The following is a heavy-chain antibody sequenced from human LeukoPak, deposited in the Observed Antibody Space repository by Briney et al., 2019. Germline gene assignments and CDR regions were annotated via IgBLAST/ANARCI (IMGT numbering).Heavy chain of an antibody. J-gene: IGHJ4*02. CDR2: ISNSGIT. CDR3: ARSGGYSSSWSL. Sequence: SETLSLTCTVSGGSLSTYYWNWIRQPPGKGLEWIGYISNSGITTYNPSLKSRVTISVDSSKSKFSLKLNSVTAADTAVYYCARSGGYSSSWSLWGQGTLVTVSS. D-gene: IGHD6-13*01. V-gene: IGHV4-59*01. CDR1: GGSLSTYY.